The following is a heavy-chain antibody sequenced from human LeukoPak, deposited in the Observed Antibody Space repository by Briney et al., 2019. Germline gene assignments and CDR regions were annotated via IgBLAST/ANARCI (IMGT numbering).Heavy chain of an antibody. V-gene: IGHV1-3*01. CDR2: INAGNGNT. Sequence: GASVKVSCKASGYTFTSYAMHWVRQAPGQRLEWMGWINAGNGNTKYSQKFQGRVTITRDTSASTAYMELSSLRSEDTAVYYCAREGPAYCGGDCYFRYWGQGTLVTVSS. CDR1: GYTFTSYA. J-gene: IGHJ4*02. CDR3: AREGPAYCGGDCYFRY. D-gene: IGHD2-21*02.